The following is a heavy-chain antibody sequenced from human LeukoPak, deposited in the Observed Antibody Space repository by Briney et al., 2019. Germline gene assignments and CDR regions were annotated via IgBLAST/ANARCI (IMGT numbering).Heavy chain of an antibody. CDR1: GYTLTELS. V-gene: IGHV1-2*02. D-gene: IGHD3-10*01. CDR2: INPNSGGT. Sequence: ASVKVSCKVSGYTLTELSMHWVRQAPGKGLEWMGWINPNSGGTSYAQKFQGRVTMTRDTSISTAYMELSRLRSDDTAVYYCASFFRGLDYWGQGTLVTVSS. CDR3: ASFFRGLDY. J-gene: IGHJ4*02.